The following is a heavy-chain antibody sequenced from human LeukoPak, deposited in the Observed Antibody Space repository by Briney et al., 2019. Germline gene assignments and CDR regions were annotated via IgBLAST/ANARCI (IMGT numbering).Heavy chain of an antibody. V-gene: IGHV4-59*08. J-gene: IGHJ4*02. CDR3: ARHVGSSWNDY. Sequence: PSETLSLTCTPACGSISSHYSRWIRHPPGGGLERIGYIYYSGSNNYTTPLKRRDTISVDTSKNQCSVKLSPVCVADTAGYYCARHVGSSWNDYWGQGTLVTVSS. CDR2: IYYSGSN. CDR1: CGSISSHY. D-gene: IGHD6-13*01.